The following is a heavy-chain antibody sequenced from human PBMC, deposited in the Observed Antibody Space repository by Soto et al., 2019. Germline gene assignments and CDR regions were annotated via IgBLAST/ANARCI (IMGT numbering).Heavy chain of an antibody. CDR2: ISPNSGGA. CDR3: VSRDYNY. J-gene: IGHJ4*02. CDR1: GHTLTDYY. Sequence: ASVKVSFKASGHTLTDYYMPWVRQAPGQGLEWMGCISPNSGGANYAQKFQDRVTMTRDTSLSTVYIELRRLRSDDTAVYYCVSRDYNYWGQGTLVTVSS. V-gene: IGHV1-2*02. D-gene: IGHD4-17*01.